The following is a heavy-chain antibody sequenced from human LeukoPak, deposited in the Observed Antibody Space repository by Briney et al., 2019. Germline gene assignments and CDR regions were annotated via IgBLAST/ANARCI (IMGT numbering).Heavy chain of an antibody. V-gene: IGHV4-39*01. CDR3: ARGTQRKIYYYDSSGYDLGY. CDR2: IYYSGST. CDR1: GGSISSNSYY. D-gene: IGHD3-22*01. Sequence: PSETLSLTCAVSGGSISSNSYYWGWIRQPPGKGLEWIGSIYYSGSTYYNPSLKSRVTISVDTSKNQFSLKLSSVTAADTAVYYCARGTQRKIYYYDSSGYDLGYWGQGTLVTVSS. J-gene: IGHJ4*02.